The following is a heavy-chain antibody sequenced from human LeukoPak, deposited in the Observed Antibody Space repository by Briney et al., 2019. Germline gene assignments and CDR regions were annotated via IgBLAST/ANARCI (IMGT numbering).Heavy chain of an antibody. CDR3: ARQGSGGRSFDV. Sequence: PGGSLRLSCAASGFTFSSYAMSWIRQPPGKGLEWIGYMYNSGSTNYNPSLKSRVTISIDTSKNQVSLRLSSVTAADTAVYYCARQGSGGRSFDVWGQGTMVTVSS. D-gene: IGHD1-26*01. CDR1: GFTFSSYA. J-gene: IGHJ3*01. V-gene: IGHV4-59*08. CDR2: MYNSGST.